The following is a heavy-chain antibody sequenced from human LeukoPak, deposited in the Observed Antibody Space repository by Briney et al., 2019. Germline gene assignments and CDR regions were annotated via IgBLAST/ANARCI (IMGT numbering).Heavy chain of an antibody. V-gene: IGHV1-46*03. CDR3: ATAAFDY. CDR1: VYTYTSYY. CDR2: FHPSENST. D-gene: IGHD2-15*01. J-gene: IGHJ4*02. Sequence: SVKVSCKASVYTYTSYYMHWVRQAPGQGLEWMGTFHPSENSTSKAQKLHGRATLTRDTSTSTVYMKMSSLRSEDTTVYYCATAAFDYWGEGSVVSVPS.